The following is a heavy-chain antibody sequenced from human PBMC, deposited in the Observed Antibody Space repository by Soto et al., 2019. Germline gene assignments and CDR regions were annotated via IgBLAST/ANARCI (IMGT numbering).Heavy chain of an antibody. Sequence: EVQLVESGGGLVPPGRSLRLSCGASGFTFDEYGMNWVRQAPGKGLEWVSGISWNSGSVGYADFVKGRFTISRDNAKNSLYLQMNSLRPKDTALYYCAKSLTVTPAGGMDVWGQGTTVTVSS. V-gene: IGHV3-9*01. D-gene: IGHD1-7*01. CDR1: GFTFDEYG. CDR2: ISWNSGSV. J-gene: IGHJ6*02. CDR3: AKSLTVTPAGGMDV.